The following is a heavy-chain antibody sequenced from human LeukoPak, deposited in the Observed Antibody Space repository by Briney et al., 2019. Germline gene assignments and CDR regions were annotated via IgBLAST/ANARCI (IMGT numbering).Heavy chain of an antibody. J-gene: IGHJ4*02. V-gene: IGHV3-21*01. Sequence: PGGSLRLSCAASGFTFSSYSMNWVRQAPGKGLEWVSSISSSSSYIYYADSVKGRFTISRDNAKNSLYLQMNSLRAEDTAVYYCARDPVSYYYGSGSYGASNDYWGQGTLVTVSS. D-gene: IGHD3-10*01. CDR3: ARDPVSYYYGSGSYGASNDY. CDR1: GFTFSSYS. CDR2: ISSSSSYI.